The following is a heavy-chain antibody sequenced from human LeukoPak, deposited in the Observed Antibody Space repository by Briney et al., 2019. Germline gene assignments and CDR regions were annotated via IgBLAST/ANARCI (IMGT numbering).Heavy chain of an antibody. D-gene: IGHD1-26*01. CDR1: GFPFSSYG. J-gene: IGHJ4*02. Sequence: GRSLRLSCAASGFPFSSYGMDWVRQAPGKGLEWVAVISYDGSNKYHADSVKGRFTISRDNSKNRLYLQMNSLRPEDTAVYYCARGGEFMVGATPPGYWGQGTLVTVSS. CDR3: ARGGEFMVGATPPGY. CDR2: ISYDGSNK. V-gene: IGHV3-30-3*01.